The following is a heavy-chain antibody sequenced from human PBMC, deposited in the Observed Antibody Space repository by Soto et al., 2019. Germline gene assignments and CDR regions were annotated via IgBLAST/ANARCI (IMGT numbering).Heavy chain of an antibody. CDR1: GGSISSSNW. J-gene: IGHJ6*02. CDR2: IFHNGNT. Sequence: QVQLQESGPGLVKPSGTLSLTCAVSGGSISSSNWWSWVRQPPGKGLEWIGEIFHNGNTYSNPSLTGRVTMSVDKSKIQLSLNLNSVTAADTAVYYCASRTYAMGVWCQGTTVTFSS. V-gene: IGHV4-4*02. CDR3: ASRTYAMGV.